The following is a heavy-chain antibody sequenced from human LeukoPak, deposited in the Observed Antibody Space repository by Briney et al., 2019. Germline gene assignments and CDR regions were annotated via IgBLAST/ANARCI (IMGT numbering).Heavy chain of an antibody. J-gene: IGHJ4*02. CDR1: GFIFSSYS. V-gene: IGHV3-48*01. CDR2: ISSSGSTI. Sequence: PGGSLRLSCAASGFIFSSYSMNWVRRAPGKGLEWVSYISSSGSTIYYADSVKGRFTISRDNAKNSLYLQMNCLRAEDTAVYYCAVLTYQLLDYYFDYWGQGTLVTVSS. D-gene: IGHD2-2*01. CDR3: AVLTYQLLDYYFDY.